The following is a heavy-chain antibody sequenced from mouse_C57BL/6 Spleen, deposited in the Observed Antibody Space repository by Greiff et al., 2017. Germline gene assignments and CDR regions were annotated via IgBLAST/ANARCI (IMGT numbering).Heavy chain of an antibody. CDR2: INPSNGGT. D-gene: IGHD1-1*01. CDR3: APITTVVEGFAY. J-gene: IGHJ3*01. Sequence: QVQLQQPGTELVKPGASVKLSCKASGYTFTSYWMHWVTQRPGQGLEWIGNINPSNGGTTYNEKFKSKATLTVDKSSSTAYMQLSSLTSEDSAVYYGAPITTVVEGFAYWGQGTLVTVSA. V-gene: IGHV1-53*01. CDR1: GYTFTSYW.